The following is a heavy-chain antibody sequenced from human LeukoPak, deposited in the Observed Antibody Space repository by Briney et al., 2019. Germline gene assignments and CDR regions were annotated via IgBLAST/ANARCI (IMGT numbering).Heavy chain of an antibody. D-gene: IGHD4-17*01. Sequence: SETLSLTCTVYGGSFSGYYWSWIRQHPGKGLEWIGYIYYSGSTYYNPSLKSRVTISVDTSKNQFSLKLSSVTAADTAVYYCAANDYGDYVTYLYWGQGTLVTVSS. CDR3: AANDYGDYVTYLY. V-gene: IGHV4-59*06. CDR2: IYYSGST. J-gene: IGHJ4*02. CDR1: GGSFSGYY.